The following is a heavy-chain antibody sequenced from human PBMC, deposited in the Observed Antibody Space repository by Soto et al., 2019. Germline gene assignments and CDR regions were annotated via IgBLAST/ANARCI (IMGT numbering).Heavy chain of an antibody. CDR3: AQAGVFVVVPADIF. CDR2: ISGSSSSK. J-gene: IGHJ4*02. CDR1: GFTFSNYA. Sequence: GGSLRLSCAASGFTFSNYAMSWVRQAPGKGLEWVSGISGSSSSKYYANSVKGRFTVSRDNSKNTLYLQMNSLRAQDTAIYYCAQAGVFVVVPADIFWGQGTLVTVSS. V-gene: IGHV3-23*01. D-gene: IGHD2-2*01.